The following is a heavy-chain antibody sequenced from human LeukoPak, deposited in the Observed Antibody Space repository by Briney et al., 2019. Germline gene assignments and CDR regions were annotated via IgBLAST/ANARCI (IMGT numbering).Heavy chain of an antibody. CDR2: INPNSGGT. Sequence: ASVKVSCKASGYTFTGSDMHWVRKAPGQGLEWMGWINPNSGGTNYAQKFQGRVTMTRDTSISTAYIELSTLRSDDTAVDYCARELNLRYYFNFWRQGTLATVTS. V-gene: IGHV1-2*02. CDR1: GYTFTGSD. J-gene: IGHJ4*02. D-gene: IGHD1-14*01. CDR3: ARELNLRYYFNF.